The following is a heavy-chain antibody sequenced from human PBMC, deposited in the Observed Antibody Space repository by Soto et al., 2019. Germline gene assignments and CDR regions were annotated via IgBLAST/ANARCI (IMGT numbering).Heavy chain of an antibody. CDR1: GGFNSYS. CDR3: ARGGPVIIPAATNWFDP. V-gene: IGHV1-69*06. Sequence: QVQPVQSGAEVKKPGSSVKVSCKGSGGFNSYSISWVRQAPGQGPEWMGGIIPIFATPTYAQKFQGRVTITADKSTSTAYMELSRLTSEDTAVYYCARGGPVIIPAATNWFDPWGQGTLVSVSS. CDR2: IIPIFATP. J-gene: IGHJ5*02. D-gene: IGHD2-2*01.